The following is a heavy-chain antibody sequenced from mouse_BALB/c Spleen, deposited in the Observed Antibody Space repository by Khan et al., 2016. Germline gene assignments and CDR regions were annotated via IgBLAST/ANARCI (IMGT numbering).Heavy chain of an antibody. CDR2: ISYSGST. CDR3: ARSDYGDKDAVDC. CDR1: GYSITSDYA. V-gene: IGHV3-2*02. Sequence: EVQLQEPGPGLVKPSQSLSLTCTVTGYSITSDYAWNWIRQFPGNRLEWMGYISYSGSTSYNPPLKSRISITRDTSKNQFFLQLNSVTSEDTASYYCARSDYGDKDAVDCWGQGTSVTVSS. J-gene: IGHJ4*01. D-gene: IGHD1-1*01.